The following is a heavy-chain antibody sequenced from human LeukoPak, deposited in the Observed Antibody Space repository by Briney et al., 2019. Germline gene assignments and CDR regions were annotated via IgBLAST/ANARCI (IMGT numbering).Heavy chain of an antibody. D-gene: IGHD3-22*01. CDR2: ISGSGDII. Sequence: PGGSLRLSCAASGFTFSSYEMNWVRQAPGEGLEWVSAISGSGDIIYYADSVKGRFTISRDNSKNTLYLQMNSLRAEDTAVYYCAKSSGSSGYTFDQGGQGTLVTVSS. J-gene: IGHJ5*02. CDR3: AKSSGSSGYTFDQ. CDR1: GFTFSSYE. V-gene: IGHV3-23*01.